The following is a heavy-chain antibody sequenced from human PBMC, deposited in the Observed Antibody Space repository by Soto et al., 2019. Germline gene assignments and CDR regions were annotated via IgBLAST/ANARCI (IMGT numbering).Heavy chain of an antibody. D-gene: IGHD5-18*01. V-gene: IGHV4-39*01. CDR2: IFYSGST. CDR3: ACIFSGGYNYGLYYYGMDV. Sequence: TSETLSLTSTLSRGSINSRSYYWGWIRQPPGKGQEWIGSIFYSGSTYYNTSLKSRVTISVDTSKNQFSLKLTSVTAADTAVYYCACIFSGGYNYGLYYYGMDVWGQGTTVTVSS. CDR1: RGSINSRSYY. J-gene: IGHJ6*02.